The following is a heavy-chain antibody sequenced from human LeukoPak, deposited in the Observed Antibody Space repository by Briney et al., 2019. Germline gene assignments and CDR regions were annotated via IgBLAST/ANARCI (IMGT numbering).Heavy chain of an antibody. CDR3: ARHTITVTTLGWFDP. V-gene: IGHV4-59*05. Sequence: PSETLSLTCTVSGGSISSYYWSWIRQPAGKGLEWIGSIYYSGSTYYNPSLKSRVTISVDTSKNQFSLKLSSVTAADTAVYYCARHTITVTTLGWFDPWGQGTLVTVSS. J-gene: IGHJ5*02. D-gene: IGHD4-11*01. CDR2: IYYSGST. CDR1: GGSISSYY.